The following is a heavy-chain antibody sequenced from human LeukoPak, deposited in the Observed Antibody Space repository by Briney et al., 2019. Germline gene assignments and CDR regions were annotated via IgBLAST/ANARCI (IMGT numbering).Heavy chain of an antibody. Sequence: SDTLSLTCAVSGDSISRYYWTWIRPPAGKGLEWIGRISITGGTNYNPSLQSRVTMSLDTSKNHFSLNLTSVTAADTAVFYCAGRPVQILAGYSAWGQGTLVTVSS. V-gene: IGHV4-4*07. D-gene: IGHD3-9*01. J-gene: IGHJ5*02. CDR1: GDSISRYY. CDR3: AGRPVQILAGYSA. CDR2: ISITGGT.